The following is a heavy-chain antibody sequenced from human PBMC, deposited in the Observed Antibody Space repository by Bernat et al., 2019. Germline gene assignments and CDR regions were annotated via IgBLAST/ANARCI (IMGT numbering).Heavy chain of an antibody. V-gene: IGHV1-46*01. D-gene: IGHD6-19*01. CDR3: ARDQGAGTEY. CDR2: INPSGGST. CDR1: GFTFTSYS. Sequence: QVQLVQSGAEVKKPGASVKVSCEASGFTFTSYSMHWVRQAPGQGLEWMGIINPSGGSTSYAQKFQGRVTMTRDTSTSTVYMDLSSLRSEDTAVYYCARDQGAGTEYWGQGTLVIVSS. J-gene: IGHJ4*02.